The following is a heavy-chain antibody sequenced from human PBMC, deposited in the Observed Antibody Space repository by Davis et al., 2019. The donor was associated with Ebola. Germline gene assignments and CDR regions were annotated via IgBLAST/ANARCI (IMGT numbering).Heavy chain of an antibody. CDR1: GCTFSTSR. J-gene: IGHJ5*02. CDR2: IKQDGSEK. Sequence: PGGSLSLSCPASGCTFSTSRMSWVALAPGKGLEWVANIKQDGSEKYYVDSVKGRFTISRDNAENSLYLQMNSLRAEDTAVYFCVRGTSTVKTAKGWFDPWGQGTLVTVSS. CDR3: VRGTSTVKTAKGWFDP. V-gene: IGHV3-7*01. D-gene: IGHD4-17*01.